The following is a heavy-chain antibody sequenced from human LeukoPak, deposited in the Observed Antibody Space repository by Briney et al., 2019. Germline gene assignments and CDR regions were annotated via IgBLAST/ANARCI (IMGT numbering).Heavy chain of an antibody. V-gene: IGHV1-69*05. CDR3: ARGAGIVVVPAAIQDLGYYYYMDV. CDR2: SIPIFGTA. D-gene: IGHD2-2*02. J-gene: IGHJ6*03. Sequence: SVKVSCKASGGTVSSYAISWVRQAPGQGLEWMGGSIPIFGTANYAQKFQGRVTITTDESTSTAYMELSSLRSEDTAVYYCARGAGIVVVPAAIQDLGYYYYMDVWGKGTTVTVSS. CDR1: GGTVSSYA.